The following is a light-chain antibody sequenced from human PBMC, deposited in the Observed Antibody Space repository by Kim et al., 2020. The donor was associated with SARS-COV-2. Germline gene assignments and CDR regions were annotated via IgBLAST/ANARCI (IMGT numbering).Light chain of an antibody. Sequence: SPRERATPSCRASPSVSSSSCAWYQQKPGQAPRLLVFGASSRATGIQDRFSGRGSGTDFTLTISRREPEDFAVYYCQQDGSSPPTFGQGTKVDIK. CDR1: PSVSSSS. V-gene: IGKV3-20*01. J-gene: IGKJ1*01. CDR2: GAS. CDR3: QQDGSSPPT.